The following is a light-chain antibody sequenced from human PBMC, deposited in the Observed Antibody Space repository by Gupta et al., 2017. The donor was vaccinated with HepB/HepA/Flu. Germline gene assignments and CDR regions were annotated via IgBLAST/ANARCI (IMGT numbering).Light chain of an antibody. Sequence: SALTQPASVSGSPGQAITISCTGTSNDIYNYNYVSWYQHHTCKAPKLISYAVDNRHSWVSTRFSGSKSGHTASLTISGRQAEDDAEYFCNSYTSTNGGVFGTGTKVTVL. V-gene: IGLV2-14*03. J-gene: IGLJ1*01. CDR3: NSYTSTNGGV. CDR2: AVD. CDR1: SNDIYNYNY.